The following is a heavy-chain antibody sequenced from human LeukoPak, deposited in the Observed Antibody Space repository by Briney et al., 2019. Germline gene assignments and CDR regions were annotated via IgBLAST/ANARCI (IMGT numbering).Heavy chain of an antibody. CDR3: ARALTLITIFGVVNVWFDP. V-gene: IGHV1-2*02. Sequence: GASVKVSCKASGYTFTGYYMHWVRQAPGQGLEWMGWINPNSGGTNYAQKFQGRVTMTRDTSISTAYMELSRLRSDDTAVYYCARALTLITIFGVVNVWFDPWGQGTLVTVSS. CDR1: GYTFTGYY. J-gene: IGHJ5*02. D-gene: IGHD3-3*01. CDR2: INPNSGGT.